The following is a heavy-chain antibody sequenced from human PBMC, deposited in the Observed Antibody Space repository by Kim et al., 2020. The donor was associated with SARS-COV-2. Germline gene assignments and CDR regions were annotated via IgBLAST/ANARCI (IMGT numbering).Heavy chain of an antibody. CDR3: ARIGHSSGWYDHSPSDY. CDR2: MNPNSGNT. CDR1: GYTFTSYD. V-gene: IGHV1-8*01. D-gene: IGHD6-19*01. J-gene: IGHJ4*02. Sequence: ASVKVSCKASGYTFTSYDINWVRQATGQGLEWMGWMNPNSGNTGSAQKFQGRVTMTTNTSISTAYMELSSLRSEDTAVYYCARIGHSSGWYDHSPSDYWGQGTLVTVSS.